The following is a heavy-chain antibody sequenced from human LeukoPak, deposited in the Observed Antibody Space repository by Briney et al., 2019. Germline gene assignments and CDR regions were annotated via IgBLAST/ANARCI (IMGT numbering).Heavy chain of an antibody. V-gene: IGHV1-2*02. CDR1: GYTFTGYY. D-gene: IGHD3-10*01. Sequence: ASVKVSCKASGYTFTGYYMHWVRQAPGQGLEWMGWINPNSGGTNYAQKFQGRVAMTRDTSISTAYMELSRLRSDDTAVYYCARDRGYGSDYYYYMDVWGKGTTVTISS. CDR3: ARDRGYGSDYYYYMDV. CDR2: INPNSGGT. J-gene: IGHJ6*03.